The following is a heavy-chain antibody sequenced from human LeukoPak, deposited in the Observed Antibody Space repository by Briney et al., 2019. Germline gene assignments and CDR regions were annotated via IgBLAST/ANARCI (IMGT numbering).Heavy chain of an antibody. CDR3: ARGGLSFDDILTGYYHTDAFDI. CDR2: IYHSGST. J-gene: IGHJ3*02. CDR1: GGSISSSSYY. V-gene: IGHV4-39*07. Sequence: SETLSLTCTVSGGSISSSSYYWGWIRQPPGKGLEWIGSIYHSGSTYYNPSLKSRVTISVDRSKNQFSLKLSSVTAADTAVYYCARGGLSFDDILTGYYHTDAFDIWGQGTMVTVSS. D-gene: IGHD3-9*01.